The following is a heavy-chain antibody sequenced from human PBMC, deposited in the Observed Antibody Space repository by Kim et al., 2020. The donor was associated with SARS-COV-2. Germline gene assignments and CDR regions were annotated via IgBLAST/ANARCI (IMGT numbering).Heavy chain of an antibody. CDR3: ARELRIAAAGIYYYYGMDV. CDR2: IYYSGST. V-gene: IGHV4-59*13. CDR1: GGSISSYY. Sequence: SETLSLTCTVSGGSISSYYWSWIRQPPGKGLEWIGYIYYSGSTNYNPSLKSRVTISVDTSKNQFSLKLSSVTAADTAVYYCARELRIAAAGIYYYYGMDVWGQGTTVTVSS. J-gene: IGHJ6*02. D-gene: IGHD6-13*01.